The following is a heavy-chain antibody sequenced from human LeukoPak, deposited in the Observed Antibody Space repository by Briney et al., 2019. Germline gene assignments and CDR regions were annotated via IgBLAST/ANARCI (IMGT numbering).Heavy chain of an antibody. CDR1: GFTFSSYA. CDR2: ISGSGGST. CDR3: ATGEDYQYYFDY. D-gene: IGHD3-10*01. V-gene: IGHV3-23*01. J-gene: IGHJ4*02. Sequence: PGGSLRLFCAASGFTFSSYAMSWVRQAPGKGLEWVSAISGSGGSTYYADSVKGRFTISRDNSKNTLYLQMNSLRAEDTAVYYCATGEDYQYYFDYWGQGTLVTVSS.